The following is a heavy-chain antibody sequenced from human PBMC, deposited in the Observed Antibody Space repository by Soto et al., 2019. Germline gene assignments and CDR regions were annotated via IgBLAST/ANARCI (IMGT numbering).Heavy chain of an antibody. CDR2: SNAGNGNT. D-gene: IGHD7-27*01. CDR3: ARDLTGEAYFDY. Sequence: QVQLVQSGAEVKKPGASVKVSCKASGYTFTSYAMHWVRQAPGQRLEWMGWSNAGNGNTEYSQEFQGRVIITRDTSATTAYMALSSLRSEDMAVYYCARDLTGEAYFDYWGQGTLVTVSS. J-gene: IGHJ4*02. CDR1: GYTFTSYA. V-gene: IGHV1-3*02.